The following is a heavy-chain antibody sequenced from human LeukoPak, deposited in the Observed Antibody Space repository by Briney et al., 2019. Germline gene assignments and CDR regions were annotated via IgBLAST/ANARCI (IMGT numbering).Heavy chain of an antibody. CDR1: GFTFSSYS. J-gene: IGHJ6*03. Sequence: TGGSLRLSCAASGFTFSSYSMNWVRQAPGKGLEWVSSISSSSSCIYYADSVKGRFTISRDNAKESLYLQMNSLRAEDTAVYYCARAYSGTYGLGYYYMDVWGKGTTVTVSS. V-gene: IGHV3-21*01. CDR2: ISSSSSCI. D-gene: IGHD1-26*01. CDR3: ARAYSGTYGLGYYYMDV.